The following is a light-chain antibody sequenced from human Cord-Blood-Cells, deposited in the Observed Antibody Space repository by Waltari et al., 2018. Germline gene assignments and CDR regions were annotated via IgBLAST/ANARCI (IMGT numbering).Light chain of an antibody. V-gene: IGLV2-14*01. CDR2: DVS. J-gene: IGLJ1*01. Sequence: QSALTQPASVPGSPGQSITISCPGPSRDVGGYNYVSWYQQHPGKAPKLMIYDVSNRPSGVSNRFSGSKSGNTASLTISGLQAEDEADYYCSSYTSSSTYVFGTGTKVTVL. CDR3: SSYTSSSTYV. CDR1: SRDVGGYNY.